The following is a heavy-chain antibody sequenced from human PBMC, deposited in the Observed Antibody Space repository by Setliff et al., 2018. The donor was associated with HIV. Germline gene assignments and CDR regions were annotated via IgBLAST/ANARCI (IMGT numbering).Heavy chain of an antibody. CDR1: GGSISSSSYY. V-gene: IGHV4-39*02. CDR2: FHSSGST. CDR3: AREGLAVAGLNWFDP. J-gene: IGHJ5*02. D-gene: IGHD6-19*01. Sequence: SETLSLTCNVSGGSISSSSYYWGWIRQPPGKGLEWIGSFHSSGSTSYNPSLRSRVTVSVDTSKNHFSLKLTSVTAADTAVYYCAREGLAVAGLNWFDPWGQGTLVTVSS.